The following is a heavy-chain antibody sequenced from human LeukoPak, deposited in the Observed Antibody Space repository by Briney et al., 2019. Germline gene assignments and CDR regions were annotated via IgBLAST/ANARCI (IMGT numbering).Heavy chain of an antibody. V-gene: IGHV1-2*02. CDR3: ARSKGELL. Sequence: ASVKVSCKASGYTFTGYYMHWVRQAPGQGLEWMGWINPNTGGTNFAQKFQGRVTTTRDTSLSTAYMELSRLTSDDTAVYYCARSKGELLWGQGTLVTVSS. D-gene: IGHD1-26*01. J-gene: IGHJ4*02. CDR2: INPNTGGT. CDR1: GYTFTGYY.